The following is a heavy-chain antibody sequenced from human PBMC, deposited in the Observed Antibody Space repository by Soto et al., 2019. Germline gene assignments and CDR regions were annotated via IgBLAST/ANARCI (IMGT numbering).Heavy chain of an antibody. CDR1: GYTFTSYG. Sequence: ASVKVSCKASGYTFTSYGISLVRQAPGQGLEWMGWISAYNGNTNYAQKLQGRVTMTTDTSTSTAYMELRSLRSDDTAVYYCARLPYGSGSSYYYYYGMDVWGQGTTVTVSS. J-gene: IGHJ6*02. D-gene: IGHD3-10*01. CDR3: ARLPYGSGSSYYYYYGMDV. V-gene: IGHV1-18*01. CDR2: ISAYNGNT.